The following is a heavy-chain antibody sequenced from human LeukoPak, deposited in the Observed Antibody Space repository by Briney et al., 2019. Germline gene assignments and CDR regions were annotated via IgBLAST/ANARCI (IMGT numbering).Heavy chain of an antibody. V-gene: IGHV3-23*01. CDR3: AKTTHYDILTGLDF. D-gene: IGHD3-9*01. Sequence: PGGSLRLSCGASGFTFSSYSMNWVRQAPGKGLEWVSGISGSGGETYYADSVKGRLTISRDNSRNTLYLQMNSLRAEDTAIYYCAKTTHYDILTGLDFWGQGTLVTVSS. J-gene: IGHJ4*02. CDR2: ISGSGGET. CDR1: GFTFSSYS.